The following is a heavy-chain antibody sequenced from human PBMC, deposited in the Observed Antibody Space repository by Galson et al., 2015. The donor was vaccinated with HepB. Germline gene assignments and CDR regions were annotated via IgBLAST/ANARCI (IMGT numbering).Heavy chain of an antibody. CDR3: ASDCDGSGSFYNMLGY. CDR2: ISRDCTSK. J-gene: IGHJ4*02. Sequence: SLRLSCAVSGFTFSRHAFHWVRQAPGRGLEWVALISRDCTSKCYAYSVMVRLTISRDNSKDTVYLQMNSLRDEDTAVYYCASDCDGSGSFYNMLGYWGQGTMVTVSS. V-gene: IGHV3-30*07. CDR1: GFTFSRHA. D-gene: IGHD3-10*01.